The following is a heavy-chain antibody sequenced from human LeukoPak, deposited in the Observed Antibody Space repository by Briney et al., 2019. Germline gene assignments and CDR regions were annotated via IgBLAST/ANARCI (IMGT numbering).Heavy chain of an antibody. D-gene: IGHD2-21*02. J-gene: IGHJ3*02. Sequence: SQTLSLTCTVSGGSISSGGYYWSWIRQHPGKGLEWIGYIYYSGSTYYNPSLKSRVTISVDTSKNQFSLKLSSVTAADTAVYYCARGGGDLDAFDIWDQGTMVTVSS. CDR1: GGSISSGGYY. V-gene: IGHV4-31*03. CDR3: ARGGGDLDAFDI. CDR2: IYYSGST.